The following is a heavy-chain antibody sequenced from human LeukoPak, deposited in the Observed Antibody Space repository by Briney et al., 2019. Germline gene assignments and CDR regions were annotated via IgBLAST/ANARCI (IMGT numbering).Heavy chain of an antibody. Sequence: GGSLRLSCAASGFTFSSYAMHWVRQAPGKGLEWVAVISYDGSNKYYADSVKGRFTISRDNSKNTLYLQMNSLRAEDTAVYYCATHNYYDSSGYSVFDCWGQGTLVTVSS. J-gene: IGHJ5*01. D-gene: IGHD3-22*01. CDR3: ATHNYYDSSGYSVFDC. CDR1: GFTFSSYA. CDR2: ISYDGSNK. V-gene: IGHV3-30-3*01.